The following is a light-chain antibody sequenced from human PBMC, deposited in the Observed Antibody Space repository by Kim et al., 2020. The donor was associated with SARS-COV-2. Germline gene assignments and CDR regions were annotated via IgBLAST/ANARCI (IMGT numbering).Light chain of an antibody. CDR1: QSISSS. V-gene: IGKV1-5*03. CDR2: RAS. Sequence: VGDRVTITCRASQSISSSLAWYHQKPGKAPQLLIYRASSLASGVPSRFSGSGSGTEFTLTISSLQPDDFAAYYCLQYDTYSRALTFGGGTKVDIK. CDR3: LQYDTYSRALT. J-gene: IGKJ4*01.